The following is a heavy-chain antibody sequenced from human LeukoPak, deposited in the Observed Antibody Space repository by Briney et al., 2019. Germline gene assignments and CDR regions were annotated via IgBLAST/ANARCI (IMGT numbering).Heavy chain of an antibody. CDR3: VRDGRRCGDYGYFDF. J-gene: IGHJ4*02. Sequence: PGGSLRLSCAASGFTVRNYYMNWVRQAAGKGLEWVSFIYSGGGTYYAESVKNRFTIPRDNSKNPLYLQVNCLTAADTAVYYCVRDGRRCGDYGYFDFWGQGTMVTVSS. CDR2: IYSGGGT. V-gene: IGHV3-66*01. CDR1: GFTVRNYY. D-gene: IGHD4-17*01.